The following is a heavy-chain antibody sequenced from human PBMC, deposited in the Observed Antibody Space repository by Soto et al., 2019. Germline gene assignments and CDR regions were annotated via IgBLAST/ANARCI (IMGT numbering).Heavy chain of an antibody. D-gene: IGHD6-19*01. Sequence: SVKVSCKASGGTFSSYAISWVRQAPGQGLEWMGGIIPIFGTANYAQKFQGRVTITADESTSTAYMELSSLRSEDTAVYYCARDRTPYSSGWYRLMDVWGHGTTVTVSS. V-gene: IGHV1-69*13. J-gene: IGHJ6*02. CDR2: IIPIFGTA. CDR1: GGTFSSYA. CDR3: ARDRTPYSSGWYRLMDV.